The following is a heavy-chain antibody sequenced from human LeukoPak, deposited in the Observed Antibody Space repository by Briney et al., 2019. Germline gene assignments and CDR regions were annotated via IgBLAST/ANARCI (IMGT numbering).Heavy chain of an antibody. V-gene: IGHV3-7*01. CDR3: ARLGGRSSPWGY. Sequence: GGSLRLSCAASGFTFSSYWMSWVRQAPGKGLEWVANIKQDGSEIYYVDSVKARFTISRDNAKNSLYLQMNSLSAEDTAVYYCARLGGRSSPWGYWGQGTLVTVSS. D-gene: IGHD6-6*01. J-gene: IGHJ4*02. CDR1: GFTFSSYW. CDR2: IKQDGSEI.